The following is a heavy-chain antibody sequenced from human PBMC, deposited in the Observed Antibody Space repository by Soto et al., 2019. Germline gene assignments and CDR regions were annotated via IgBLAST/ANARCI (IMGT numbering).Heavy chain of an antibody. V-gene: IGHV3-23*01. Sequence: EVQLLESGGGLVQPGGSLRLSCAASGFTFSSYAMSWVRQAPGKGLEWVSAISGSGGSTYYADSVKGRFTISRDNSKXXXXXXXXXXXXXDTAVYYCAKAVAGPAGWFDPWGQGTLVTVSS. J-gene: IGHJ5*02. CDR2: ISGSGGST. D-gene: IGHD6-19*01. CDR3: AKAVAGPAGWFDP. CDR1: GFTFSSYA.